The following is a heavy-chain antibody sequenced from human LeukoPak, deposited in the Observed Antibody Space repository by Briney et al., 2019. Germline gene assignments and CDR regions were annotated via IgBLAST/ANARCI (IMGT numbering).Heavy chain of an antibody. V-gene: IGHV4-38-2*02. CDR3: ARGPNTMVRGAFDY. D-gene: IGHD3-10*01. Sequence: PSETLSLTCTVSGYSISSGYYWGWIRQPPGKGLEWIGIIYHSGRTDYNPSLKSRVTISVDTSKNQFSLKLSSVTAADTAVYYCARGPNTMVRGAFDYWGQGTLVTVSS. CDR2: IYHSGRT. CDR1: GYSISSGYY. J-gene: IGHJ4*02.